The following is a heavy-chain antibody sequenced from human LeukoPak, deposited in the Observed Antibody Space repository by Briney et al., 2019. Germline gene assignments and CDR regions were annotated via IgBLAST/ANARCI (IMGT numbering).Heavy chain of an antibody. CDR1: GGTFSSYA. Sequence: SVKVSYKASGGTFSSYAISWVRQAPGQGLEWMGRIIPILGIANYAQKFQGRVTITADKSTSTAYMELSSLRSEDTAVYYCARTITMARVDIWGQGAMVTVSS. J-gene: IGHJ3*02. CDR3: ARTITMARVDI. D-gene: IGHD3-10*01. CDR2: IIPILGIA. V-gene: IGHV1-69*04.